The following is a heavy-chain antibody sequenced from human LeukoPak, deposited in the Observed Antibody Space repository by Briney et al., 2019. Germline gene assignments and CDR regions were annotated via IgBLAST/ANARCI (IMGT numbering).Heavy chain of an antibody. V-gene: IGHV1-46*01. D-gene: IGHD3-9*01. J-gene: IGHJ4*02. CDR2: INPSGGST. Sequence: ASVTVSCKASGYTFTSYYMHWVRQAPGQGLEWMGIINPSGGSTSYAQKFQGRVTMTRDTSTSTVYMELSSLRSEDAAVYYCARDGHFDRIDYWGQGTLVTVS. CDR3: ARDGHFDRIDY. CDR1: GYTFTSYY.